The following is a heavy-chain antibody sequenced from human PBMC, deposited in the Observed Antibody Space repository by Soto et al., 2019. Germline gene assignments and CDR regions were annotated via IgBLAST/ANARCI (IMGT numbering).Heavy chain of an antibody. CDR1: GYTFTSYG. D-gene: IGHD2-2*02. J-gene: IGHJ6*02. Sequence: ASVKVSCKASGYTFTSYGISWVRQAPGQGLEWMGWISVYNGHTNYAQKFQGRVAMTTDTSTSTAYMELRSLRSDDTAVYYCAGCHNDCYTHYYYGTDVWGQGATVTVSS. CDR3: AGCHNDCYTHYYYGTDV. V-gene: IGHV1-18*04. CDR2: ISVYNGHT.